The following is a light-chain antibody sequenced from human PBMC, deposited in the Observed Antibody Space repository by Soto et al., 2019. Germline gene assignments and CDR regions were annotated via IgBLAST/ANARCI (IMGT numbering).Light chain of an antibody. CDR2: GAS. Sequence: EIVLTQSPGTLSLSPGERATLSCRASQSVSSSYLAWYQQKPGQAPRLLIYGASSRATGIPDRFSGSGSGTDFTHTISRLEPEYFAVYYCQQYGSSPWTFGQGTKVEIK. V-gene: IGKV3-20*01. CDR3: QQYGSSPWT. CDR1: QSVSSSY. J-gene: IGKJ1*01.